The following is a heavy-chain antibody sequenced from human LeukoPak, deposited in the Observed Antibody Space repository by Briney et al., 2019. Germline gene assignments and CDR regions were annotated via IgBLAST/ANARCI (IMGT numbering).Heavy chain of an antibody. Sequence: GGSLRLSCAASGFTFSSYAMHWVRQAPGKGLEWVAVISYDGSNKYHADSVKGRFTISRDNSKNTLYLQMNSLRAEDTAVYYCARPHDSSGYYDDAFDIWGQGTMVTVSS. CDR1: GFTFSSYA. CDR3: ARPHDSSGYYDDAFDI. CDR2: ISYDGSNK. D-gene: IGHD3-22*01. V-gene: IGHV3-30*01. J-gene: IGHJ3*02.